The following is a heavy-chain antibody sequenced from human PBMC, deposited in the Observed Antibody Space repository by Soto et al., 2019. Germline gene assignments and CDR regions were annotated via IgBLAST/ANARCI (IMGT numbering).Heavy chain of an antibody. V-gene: IGHV4-59*01. J-gene: IGHJ4*02. Sequence: SETLSLTCTVSGGSIRSYCWTWIRQPPGEGLEWIGCIYNSGTTNYNPSLKSRVTISIDTPKNQFSLHLSSVTAADTAVFYCASSSPSRHSSGWNYFDYWGQETLVTVS. CDR2: IYNSGTT. CDR3: ASSSPSRHSSGWNYFDY. D-gene: IGHD6-19*01. CDR1: GGSIRSYC.